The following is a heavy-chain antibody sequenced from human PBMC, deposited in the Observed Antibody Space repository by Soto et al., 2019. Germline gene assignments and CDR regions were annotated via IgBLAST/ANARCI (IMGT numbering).Heavy chain of an antibody. CDR2: ISYGGSNK. CDR1: GFTFSSYA. D-gene: IGHD3-3*01. J-gene: IGHJ6*02. V-gene: IGHV3-30-3*01. Sequence: GGSLRLSCAASGFTFSSYAMHWVRQAPGKGLEWVAVISYGGSNKYYADSVKGRLTISRDNSKNTLYLQMNSLRAEDTAVYYCARDLYYDFWSGSLEPYYYGMDVWGQGTTVTVSS. CDR3: ARDLYYDFWSGSLEPYYYGMDV.